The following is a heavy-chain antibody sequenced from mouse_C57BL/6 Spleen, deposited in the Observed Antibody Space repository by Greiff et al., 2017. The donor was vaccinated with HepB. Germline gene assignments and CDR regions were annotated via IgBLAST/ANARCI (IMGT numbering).Heavy chain of an antibody. CDR1: GFTFSDYY. J-gene: IGHJ3*01. Sequence: DVKLVESEGGLVQPGSSMKLSCTASGFTFSDYYMAWVRQVPEKGLEWVANINYDGSSTYYLDSLKSRFIISRDNAKNILYLQMSSLKSEDTATYYCARDETGSAWFAYWGQGTLVTVSA. CDR2: INYDGSST. V-gene: IGHV5-16*01. D-gene: IGHD4-1*01. CDR3: ARDETGSAWFAY.